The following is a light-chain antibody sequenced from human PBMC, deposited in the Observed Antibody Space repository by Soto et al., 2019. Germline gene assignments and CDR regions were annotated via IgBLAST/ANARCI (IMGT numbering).Light chain of an antibody. V-gene: IGKV1-39*01. CDR2: AAS. Sequence: DIQMTQSPSSLSASVGDRVTITFRASQSISSYLNWYQQKPGKAPKLLIYAASSLQSGVPSRFSGSGSGADFTLTISSLQPEDFATYYCQQSYSTLSITFGQGTRLEI. CDR3: QQSYSTLSIT. CDR1: QSISSY. J-gene: IGKJ5*01.